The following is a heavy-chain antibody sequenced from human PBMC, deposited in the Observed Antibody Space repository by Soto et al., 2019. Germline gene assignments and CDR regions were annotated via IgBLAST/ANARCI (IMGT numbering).Heavy chain of an antibody. J-gene: IGHJ4*02. CDR2: IIPIFGTA. CDR1: GGTFSMYS. D-gene: IGHD6-19*01. CDR3: ARADSGWYWHLDY. Sequence: SVKVSCKASGGTFSMYSISWVRQAPGQGLEWMGGIIPIFGTANYAQKFQGRVTITADESTSTAYMELSSLRSEDTAVYYCARADSGWYWHLDYWGQGTLVTVSS. V-gene: IGHV1-69*13.